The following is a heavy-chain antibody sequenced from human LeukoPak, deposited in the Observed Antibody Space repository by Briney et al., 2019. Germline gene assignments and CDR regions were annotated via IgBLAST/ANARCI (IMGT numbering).Heavy chain of an antibody. D-gene: IGHD6-19*01. CDR1: GGTFSSYA. CDR3: ARDPGIAVAGTRYYYMDV. Sequence: ASVKVSCKASGGTFSSYAISWVRQVPGQGLEWMGGIIPIFGTANYAQKFQGRVTITADESTSTAYMELSSLRSEDTAVYYCARDPGIAVAGTRYYYMDVWGKGTTVTVSS. V-gene: IGHV1-69*13. CDR2: IIPIFGTA. J-gene: IGHJ6*03.